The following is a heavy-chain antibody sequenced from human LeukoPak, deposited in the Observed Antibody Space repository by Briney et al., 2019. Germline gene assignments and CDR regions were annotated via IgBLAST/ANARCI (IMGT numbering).Heavy chain of an antibody. CDR2: INHSGST. J-gene: IGHJ4*02. D-gene: IGHD6-19*01. CDR1: GGSISGHY. V-gene: IGHV4-34*01. CDR3: ARHRIAVAAYFDY. Sequence: NPSETLSLTCDVYGGSISGHYWSWIRQPPGKGLEWIGEINHSGSTNYNPSLKSRVTISVDTSKNQFSLKLSSVTAADTAVYYCARHRIAVAAYFDYWGQGTLVTVSS.